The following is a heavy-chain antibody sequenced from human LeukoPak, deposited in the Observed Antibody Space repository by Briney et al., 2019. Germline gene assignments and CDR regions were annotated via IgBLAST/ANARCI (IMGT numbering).Heavy chain of an antibody. CDR3: AKDRGTVTTFDY. Sequence: GGSLRPSCGASGFTFSNAWMSWVRQAPGKGLEWVSAISGSGGSTYYADSVKGRFTISRDNSKNTLYLQMNSLRAEDTAVYYCAKDRGTVTTFDYWGQGTLVTVSS. J-gene: IGHJ4*02. V-gene: IGHV3-23*01. CDR2: ISGSGGST. CDR1: GFTFSNAW. D-gene: IGHD4-17*01.